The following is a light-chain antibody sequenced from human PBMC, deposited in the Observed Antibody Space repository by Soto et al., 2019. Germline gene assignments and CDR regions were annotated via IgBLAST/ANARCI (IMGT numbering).Light chain of an antibody. J-gene: IGLJ1*01. V-gene: IGLV2-14*03. CDR3: VSYTSSTTYV. CDR2: DVA. Sequence: QSVLTQPASVSDSPGQSITTSCTGTSSDVGGSNFVSWYQQHPGKPPKLIICDVANRPSGVSNRFSGSKSGSTASLIISRLQTEDEADYYCVSYTSSTTYVFGTGTKVTVL. CDR1: SSDVGGSNF.